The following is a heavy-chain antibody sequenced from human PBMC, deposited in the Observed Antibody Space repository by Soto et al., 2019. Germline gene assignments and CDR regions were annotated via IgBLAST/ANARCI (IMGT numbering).Heavy chain of an antibody. CDR3: ARGSDTIFGVVIIPRDYYYGMDV. CDR2: IIPIFGTA. V-gene: IGHV1-69*13. Sequence: SVKVSCKASGGTFSSYAISWVRQAPGQGLEWMGGIIPIFGTANYAQKFQGRVTITADESTSTAYMELSSLRSEDTAVYYCARGSDTIFGVVIIPRDYYYGMDVWGQGTRVPVSS. J-gene: IGHJ6*02. CDR1: GGTFSSYA. D-gene: IGHD3-3*01.